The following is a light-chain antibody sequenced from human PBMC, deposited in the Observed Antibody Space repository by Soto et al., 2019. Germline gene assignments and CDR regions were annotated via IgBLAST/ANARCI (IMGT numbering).Light chain of an antibody. J-gene: IGLJ3*02. CDR3: AAWDDSLNGPV. Sequence: QSALTQPPSASGSPGQSVTISCSGSSSNIGSNTVNWYQQLPGTAPKLLIYSNNQRPSGVPDRFSGSKSGTSASLAISGLQSEDEADYYCAAWDDSLNGPVFGGGTQLTVL. CDR2: SNN. CDR1: SSNIGSNT. V-gene: IGLV1-44*01.